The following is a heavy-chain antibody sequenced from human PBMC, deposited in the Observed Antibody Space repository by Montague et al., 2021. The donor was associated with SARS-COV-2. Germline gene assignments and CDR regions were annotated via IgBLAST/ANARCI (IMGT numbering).Heavy chain of an antibody. D-gene: IGHD3-9*01. J-gene: IGHJ6*03. CDR1: GGSIITGSYY. V-gene: IGHV4-61*02. Sequence: TLSLTCTVSGGSIITGSYYWSWLRQPAGKGLEWIGSIYTSGSTNYNPSLTSRVTISVDTSKNQFSLKLSSVTAADTAVYCCAREGRTADYDILTGYYYYYLDVWGKGTTVTVSS. CDR2: IYTSGST. CDR3: AREGRTADYDILTGYYYYYLDV.